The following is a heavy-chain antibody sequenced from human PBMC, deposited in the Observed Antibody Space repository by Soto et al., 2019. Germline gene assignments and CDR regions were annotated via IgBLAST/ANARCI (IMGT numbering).Heavy chain of an antibody. Sequence: EVQLVESGGGSVQPGGSLRLSCAASGFTFSNYWMYWVRQAPGKGLVWVSRVNNDGTDTTHADSVKGRFTISRDNAENTLYLQMNSLKADDTAVYYCARGGLQHALDVWGQGSTVTVSS. CDR2: VNNDGTDT. CDR1: GFTFSNYW. CDR3: ARGGLQHALDV. D-gene: IGHD6-13*01. J-gene: IGHJ6*02. V-gene: IGHV3-74*03.